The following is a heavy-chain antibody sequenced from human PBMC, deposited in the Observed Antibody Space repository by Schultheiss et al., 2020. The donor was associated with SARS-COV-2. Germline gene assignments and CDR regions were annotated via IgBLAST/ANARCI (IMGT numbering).Heavy chain of an antibody. V-gene: IGHV3-23*01. CDR1: GFTFSSYA. J-gene: IGHJ4*02. CDR3: VTRRGYSSSWYDNYLWYFDY. D-gene: IGHD6-13*01. Sequence: GGSLRLSCAASGFTFSSYAMSWVRQAPGKGLEWVSAISGSGGSTYYADSVKGRFTISRDNSKNTLYLQMNSLRAEDTAVYYCVTRRGYSSSWYDNYLWYFDYWGQGTLVTVSS. CDR2: ISGSGGST.